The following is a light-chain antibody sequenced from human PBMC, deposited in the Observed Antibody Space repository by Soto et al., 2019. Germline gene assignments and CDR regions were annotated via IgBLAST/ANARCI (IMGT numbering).Light chain of an antibody. V-gene: IGLV2-14*03. Sequence: QSALTQPASVSASPGQSITISCTGTSSDVGGSNFVSWYQQHPGKPPKLIIYDVATRPSGVSNRFSGSKSGSTASLIISSPKNEDGVDFYCASFTPSTPFVFGGATQLPA. CDR1: SSDVGGSNF. J-gene: IGLJ7*02. CDR2: DVA. CDR3: ASFTPSTPFV.